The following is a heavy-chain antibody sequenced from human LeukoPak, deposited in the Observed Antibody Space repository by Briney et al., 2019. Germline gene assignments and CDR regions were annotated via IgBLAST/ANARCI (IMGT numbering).Heavy chain of an antibody. CDR2: IWYDGSNK. D-gene: IGHD3-22*01. J-gene: IGHJ4*02. CDR3: VRDRLYDSSGYYSSLFDY. Sequence: PGGSLRLSCAASGFTFSSYGMHWVRQAPGKGLEWVAVIWYDGSNKYYADSVKGRFTISRDNSKNTLYLQMNSLRAEDTAVYYCVRDRLYDSSGYYSSLFDYWGQGTLVTVSS. CDR1: GFTFSSYG. V-gene: IGHV3-33*01.